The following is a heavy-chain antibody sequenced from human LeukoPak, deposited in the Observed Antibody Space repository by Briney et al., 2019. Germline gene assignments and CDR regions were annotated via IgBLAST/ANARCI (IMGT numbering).Heavy chain of an antibody. CDR1: GDSISNGGYY. D-gene: IGHD3-22*01. CDR3: ARGRGRNYYDSSPAWFDP. V-gene: IGHV4-31*03. CDR2: IYYTGTT. J-gene: IGHJ5*02. Sequence: KPSETLSLTCTVSGDSISNGGYYWSWIRQPPGKGLEWIAYIYYTGTTYYNPSLKSRVTISLDMSKNQFSLKLSSVTAPDTAIYYCARGRGRNYYDSSPAWFDPWGQGTLVTVSS.